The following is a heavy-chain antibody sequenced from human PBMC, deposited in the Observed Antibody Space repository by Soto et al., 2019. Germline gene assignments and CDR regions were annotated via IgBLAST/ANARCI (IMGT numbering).Heavy chain of an antibody. D-gene: IGHD4-4*01. CDR1: DFTFSTYS. CDR2: ISGSGNYT. J-gene: IGHJ4*02. CDR3: AREGINNYNEYYFDS. V-gene: IGHV3-21*01. Sequence: LRLSCAASDFTFSTYSMNRVRQAPGKGLEWVSSISGSGNYTHYADFLRGRFTISRDNAKTSLYLQMNSLRAEDTAVYYCAREGINNYNEYYFDSWGQGTVVTVSS.